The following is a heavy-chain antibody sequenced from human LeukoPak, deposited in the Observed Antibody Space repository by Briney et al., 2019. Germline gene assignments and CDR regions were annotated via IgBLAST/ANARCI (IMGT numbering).Heavy chain of an antibody. Sequence: GGSLRLSCAASGFTFSSYSMNWVRQAPGKGLEWVSYISSSSSTIYYADSVKGRFTISRDNAKNSLYLQMNSLRAEDTAVYYVARGPPGWGYSYGYYFDYWGQGTLVTVSS. V-gene: IGHV3-48*01. CDR1: GFTFSSYS. D-gene: IGHD5-18*01. CDR3: ARGPPGWGYSYGYYFDY. CDR2: ISSSSSTI. J-gene: IGHJ4*02.